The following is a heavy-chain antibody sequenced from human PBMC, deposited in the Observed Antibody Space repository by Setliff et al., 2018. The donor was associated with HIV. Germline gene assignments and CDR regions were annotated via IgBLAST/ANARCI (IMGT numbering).Heavy chain of an antibody. CDR2: IDPNNGDS. J-gene: IGHJ5*02. CDR3: TRGGDLARVVGFRGFDP. CDR1: GYTFTACY. Sequence: ASVKVSCKTSGYTFTACYMHWVRQAPGQGLEWMGWIDPNNGDSDSAQKFQGRFTLTRDTSISTAYMELRSLTSDDTALYYCTRGGDLARVVGFRGFDPWGQGTQVTVSS. V-gene: IGHV1-2*02. D-gene: IGHD3-16*01.